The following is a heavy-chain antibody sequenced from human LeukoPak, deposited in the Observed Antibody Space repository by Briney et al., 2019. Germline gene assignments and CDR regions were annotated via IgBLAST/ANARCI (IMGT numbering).Heavy chain of an antibody. D-gene: IGHD3-10*01. CDR2: IKQDGSEK. CDR1: GFTFNMYW. CDR3: ARTGTRGAIRGYYMDV. Sequence: GGSLRLSCAASGFTFNMYWMSWVRQAPGKGLEWVANIKQDGSEKYYVDSVKGRFTISRDNAKNSLYLQMNSLRAEDTAVYYCARTGTRGAIRGYYMDVWGKGTTVTISS. V-gene: IGHV3-7*01. J-gene: IGHJ6*03.